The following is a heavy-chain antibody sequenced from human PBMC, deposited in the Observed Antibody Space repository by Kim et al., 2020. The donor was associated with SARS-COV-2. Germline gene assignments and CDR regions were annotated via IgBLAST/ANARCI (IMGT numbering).Heavy chain of an antibody. J-gene: IGHJ4*02. V-gene: IGHV1-69*05. CDR1: GGTFSSYA. D-gene: IGHD4-17*01. Sequence: SVKVSCKASGGTFSSYAISWVRQAPGQGLEWMGGVIPIFGTANYAQKFQGRVTITTDESTSTAYMELSSLRSEDTAVYYCARVGVYGDDGSWFDYWGQGTQVTVSS. CDR2: VIPIFGTA. CDR3: ARVGVYGDDGSWFDY.